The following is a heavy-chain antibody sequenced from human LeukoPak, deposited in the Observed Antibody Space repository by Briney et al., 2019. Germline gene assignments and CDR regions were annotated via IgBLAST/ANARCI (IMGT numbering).Heavy chain of an antibody. CDR3: ARDKYWDVCEN. CDR2: ISWNSGSI. Sequence: LTGRSLRLSCAASGFTFDDYAMHWVRQAPGKGLEWVSGISWNSGSIGYADSVEGRFTISRDNANNSLSLQMNSLRAEDTAVYYCARDKYWDVCENWGRGTRVTVSS. V-gene: IGHV3-9*01. D-gene: IGHD2-8*02. J-gene: IGHJ4*02. CDR1: GFTFDDYA.